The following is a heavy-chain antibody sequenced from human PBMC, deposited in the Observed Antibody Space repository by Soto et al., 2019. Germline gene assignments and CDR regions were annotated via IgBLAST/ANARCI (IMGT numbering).Heavy chain of an antibody. CDR3: ARGGGYCISTSCYLDI. Sequence: GASVKVSCKASGGTFSSYTISWVRQAPGQGLEWMGRIIPILGIANYAQRLQGKVTMTRDTSTSTVYMELSSLRSEDTVVYFCARGGGYCISTSCYLDIWGQGTMVTV. D-gene: IGHD2-2*01. CDR2: IIPILGIA. CDR1: GGTFSSYT. V-gene: IGHV1-69*02. J-gene: IGHJ3*02.